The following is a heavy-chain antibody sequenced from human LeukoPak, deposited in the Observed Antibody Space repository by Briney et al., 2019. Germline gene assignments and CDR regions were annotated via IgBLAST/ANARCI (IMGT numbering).Heavy chain of an antibody. CDR2: INPNSGGT. CDR3: ARDKNPTVFDY. J-gene: IGHJ4*02. Sequence: ASVKVSCKASGYTFTGYYLHWGRQAPGQGLEWMGCINPNSGGTNYAQKFQGRVTMTRDTSLSTAYMELSSLRSDDTAVYYCARDKNPTVFDYWGQGSLVTVSS. CDR1: GYTFTGYY. V-gene: IGHV1-2*02.